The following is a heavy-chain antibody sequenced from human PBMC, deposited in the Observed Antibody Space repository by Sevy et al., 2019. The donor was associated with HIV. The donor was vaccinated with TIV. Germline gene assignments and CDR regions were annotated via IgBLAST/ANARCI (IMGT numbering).Heavy chain of an antibody. Sequence: GGYLRLSCTASGFTLSDYYMSCIRQAPGKGLQWISYISGSDDSGGDDTIYYADSVKGRFTISRDNAKNSLYLKMSSLRADDTAVCYRASDHVKDGKARDYYYHAMDVWGRGTSVTVSS. CDR1: GFTLSDYY. D-gene: IGHD4-17*01. J-gene: IGHJ6*02. CDR2: ISGSDDSGGDDTI. V-gene: IGHV3-11*01. CDR3: ASDHVKDGKARDYYYHAMDV.